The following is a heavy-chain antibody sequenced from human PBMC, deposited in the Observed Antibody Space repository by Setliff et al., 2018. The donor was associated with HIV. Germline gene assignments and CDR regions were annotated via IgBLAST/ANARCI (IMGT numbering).Heavy chain of an antibody. V-gene: IGHV1-69*10. CDR3: AGPRGDEAFDV. Sequence: SVKVSCKASGGSSSTHAMNWVRQAPGQGLEWMGQIISILGITNYAQKFQGRVTLTADESTSTMYMELSSLTSDDTAVYYCAGPRGDEAFDVWGPGTMVTV. J-gene: IGHJ3*01. CDR1: GGSSSTHA. CDR2: IISILGIT.